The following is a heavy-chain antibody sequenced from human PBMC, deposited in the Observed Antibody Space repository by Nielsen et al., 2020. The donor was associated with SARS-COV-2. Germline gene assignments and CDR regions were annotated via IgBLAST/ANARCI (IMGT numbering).Heavy chain of an antibody. D-gene: IGHD2-2*01. V-gene: IGHV1-18*01. CDR3: ARSRGCSATSCFFDY. CDR1: GYTFTSNG. Sequence: ASVKVSCKASGYTFTSNGISWVRQAPGQGLEWMGWISTHKGKTNYAQKFRGRVTITRDTSASTAYMELSGLSSEDTAVYYCARSRGCSATSCFFDYWGQGALVTVSS. CDR2: ISTHKGKT. J-gene: IGHJ4*02.